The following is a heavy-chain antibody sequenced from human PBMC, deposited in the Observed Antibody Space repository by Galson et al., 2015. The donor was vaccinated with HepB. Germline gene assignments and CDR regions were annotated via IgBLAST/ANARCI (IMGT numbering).Heavy chain of an antibody. J-gene: IGHJ6*02. V-gene: IGHV4-39*02. Sequence: SETLSLTCTVSGGSISSSSYYWGWIRQPPGKGLEWIGSIYYSGSTYYNPSLKSRVTISVDTSKNQFSLKLSSVTAADTAVYYCARERLERSSHYYYYGMDVWGQGTTVTVSS. CDR2: IYYSGST. CDR1: GGSISSSSYY. CDR3: ARERLERSSHYYYYGMDV. D-gene: IGHD1-1*01.